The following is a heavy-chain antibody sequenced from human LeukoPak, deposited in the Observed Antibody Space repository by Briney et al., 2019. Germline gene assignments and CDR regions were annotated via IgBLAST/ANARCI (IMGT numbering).Heavy chain of an antibody. CDR3: ARDWYSSSWRVGAFDI. Sequence: GGSLRLSCAASGFTFSSYWMSWMRQAPGKGLEWVAVIWYDGSNKYYADSVKGRFTISRDNSKNTLYLQMNSLRAEDTAVYYCARDWYSSSWRVGAFDIWGQGTMVTVSS. CDR2: IWYDGSNK. J-gene: IGHJ3*02. D-gene: IGHD6-13*01. CDR1: GFTFSSYW. V-gene: IGHV3-33*08.